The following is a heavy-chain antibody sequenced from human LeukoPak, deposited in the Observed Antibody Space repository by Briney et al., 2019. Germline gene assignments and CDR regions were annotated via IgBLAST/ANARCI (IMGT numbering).Heavy chain of an antibody. V-gene: IGHV4-38-2*02. Sequence: PSETLSLTCTVSGYSISSGYYWGWIRQPPGKGLEWIGSIYHSGSTYYNPSLKSRVTISVDTSKNQFSLKLSSVTAADTAVYYCARDANSSGWYYYYYMDVWGKGTTVTVSS. CDR1: GYSISSGYY. CDR3: ARDANSSGWYYYYYMDV. CDR2: IYHSGST. J-gene: IGHJ6*03. D-gene: IGHD6-19*01.